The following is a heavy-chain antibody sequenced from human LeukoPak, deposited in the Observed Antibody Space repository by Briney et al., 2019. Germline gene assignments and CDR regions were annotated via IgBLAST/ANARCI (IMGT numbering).Heavy chain of an antibody. J-gene: IGHJ4*02. Sequence: SVRVSCKASGGTFSSYAISWVRQAPGQGLEWMGGIIPIFGTANYAQKFQGRVTITADESTSTAYMELSSLRSEDTAVYYCARGGIAARPVDYWGQGTLVTVSS. CDR2: IIPIFGTA. V-gene: IGHV1-69*13. CDR1: GGTFSSYA. D-gene: IGHD6-6*01. CDR3: ARGGIAARPVDY.